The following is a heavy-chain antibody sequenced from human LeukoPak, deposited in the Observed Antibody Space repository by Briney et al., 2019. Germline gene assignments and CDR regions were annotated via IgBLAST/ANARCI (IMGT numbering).Heavy chain of an antibody. J-gene: IGHJ4*02. CDR3: TRDYYRGDPSGGFDY. V-gene: IGHV3-49*04. CDR2: IRNKGYGGTT. D-gene: IGHD3-10*01. Sequence: GGSLRLSCTVPGFTFGDYAMSWVRQAPGKGLEWVGFIRNKGYGGTTEYAASVKGRFIILRDDSKNIAHLQMDSLETADAAVYYCTRDYYRGDPSGGFDYWGQGTLVTVSS. CDR1: GFTFGDYA.